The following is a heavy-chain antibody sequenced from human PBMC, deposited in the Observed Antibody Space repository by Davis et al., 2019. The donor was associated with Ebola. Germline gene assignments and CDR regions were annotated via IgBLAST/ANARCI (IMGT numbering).Heavy chain of an antibody. Sequence: ASVKVSCKASGGTFSSYAISWVRQAPGQGLEWMGWISAYNGNTNYAQKLQGRVTMTTDTSTSTAYMELRSLRSDDTAVYYCARDWGDYYDSSGYPNALDYWGQGTLVTVSS. J-gene: IGHJ4*02. CDR2: ISAYNGNT. CDR3: ARDWGDYYDSSGYPNALDY. CDR1: GGTFSSYA. V-gene: IGHV1-18*01. D-gene: IGHD3-22*01.